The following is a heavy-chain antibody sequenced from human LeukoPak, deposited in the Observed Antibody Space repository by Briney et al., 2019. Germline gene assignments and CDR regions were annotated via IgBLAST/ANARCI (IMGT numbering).Heavy chain of an antibody. CDR2: IYDSGST. J-gene: IGHJ4*02. CDR3: ARHLSTGVVTPYFDY. V-gene: IGHV4-59*01. D-gene: IGHD4-23*01. CDR1: GGSISSYY. Sequence: SETLSLTCTVSGGSISSYYWSWIRQPPGKGLEWIGYIYDSGSTNYDPSLKSRVTISVDTSKHQFSLKLSSVTAADTAVYYCARHLSTGVVTPYFDYWGQGTLVTVSS.